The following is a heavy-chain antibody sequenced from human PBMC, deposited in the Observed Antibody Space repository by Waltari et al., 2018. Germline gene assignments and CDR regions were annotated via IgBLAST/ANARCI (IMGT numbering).Heavy chain of an antibody. Sequence: QVQLVQSGAEVKKPGASVKVSCKASGYTFTDYYMHGVRQAPGQGLGWVGWINPDSGDRRFAQRFQGRVTMTRDASMSTAYMELSRLKSDDTAVYYCAKGGKVLFLEPVDFWGQGTLVIVSS. D-gene: IGHD1-1*01. CDR3: AKGGKVLFLEPVDF. CDR2: INPDSGDR. J-gene: IGHJ4*02. CDR1: GYTFTDYY. V-gene: IGHV1-2*02.